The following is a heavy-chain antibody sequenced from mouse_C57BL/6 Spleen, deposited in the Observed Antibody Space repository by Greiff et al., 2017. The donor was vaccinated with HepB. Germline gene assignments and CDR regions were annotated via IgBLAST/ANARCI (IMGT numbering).Heavy chain of an antibody. V-gene: IGHV1-50*01. CDR3: ARRVPRNFDY. CDR2: IDPSDSYT. J-gene: IGHJ2*01. CDR1: GYTFTSYW. Sequence: QVHVKQPGAELVKPGASVKLSCKASGYTFTSYWMQWVKQRPGQGLEWIGEIDPSDSYTNYNQKFKGKATLTVDTSSSAAYMQLSSLTSEDSAVYYCARRVPRNFDYWGQGTTLTVSS. D-gene: IGHD2-14*01.